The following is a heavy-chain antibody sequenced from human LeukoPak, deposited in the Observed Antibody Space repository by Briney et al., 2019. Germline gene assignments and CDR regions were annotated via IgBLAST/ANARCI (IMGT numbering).Heavy chain of an antibody. V-gene: IGHV3-66*02. CDR2: IYSGGST. CDR1: GFIVSSNY. CDR3: ARDGRGDLTWIQLWSPFDY. J-gene: IGHJ4*02. D-gene: IGHD5-18*01. Sequence: PGGSLRLSCAASGFIVSSNYMNWVRQAPGKGLEWVSVIYSGGSTYYADSVKGRFTISRDNAKNTLYLQMNSLRAEDTAVYYCARDGRGDLTWIQLWSPFDYWGQGTLVTVSS.